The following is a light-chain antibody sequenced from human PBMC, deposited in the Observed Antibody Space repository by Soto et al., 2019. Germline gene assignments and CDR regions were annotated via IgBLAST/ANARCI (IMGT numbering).Light chain of an antibody. Sequence: DIQMTQSPSSLSASVGDRVTITCRASQSISSYLNWYQQKPGRAPKLLIYAASSLQRGVPSRFSGSGSGTEFTLTISSLQPEDFATYYCQQSDSIPRTFGQGTKVDIK. CDR3: QQSDSIPRT. V-gene: IGKV1-39*01. CDR1: QSISSY. CDR2: AAS. J-gene: IGKJ1*01.